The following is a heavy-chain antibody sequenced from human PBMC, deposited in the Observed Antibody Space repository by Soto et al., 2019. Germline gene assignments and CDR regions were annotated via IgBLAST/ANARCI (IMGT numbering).Heavy chain of an antibody. D-gene: IGHD3-22*01. CDR1: GGTFSSYA. CDR2: IIPIFGTA. Sequence: SVKVSCKASGGTFSSYAISWVLQAPGQGLEWMGGIIPIFGTANYAQKFQGRVTITADESTSTAYMELSSLRSEDTAVYYCASDDSSGYYYFDYWGQGTLVTVSS. J-gene: IGHJ4*02. CDR3: ASDDSSGYYYFDY. V-gene: IGHV1-69*13.